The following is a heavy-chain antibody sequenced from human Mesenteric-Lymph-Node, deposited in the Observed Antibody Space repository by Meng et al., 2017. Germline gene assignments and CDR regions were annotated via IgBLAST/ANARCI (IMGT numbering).Heavy chain of an antibody. CDR1: GYTFTGYY. J-gene: IGHJ4*02. Sequence: QVQLVQAGAGVKKPGASVKVSCKASGYTFTGYYMHWVRQAPGQGLEWMGWINPNSGGTNYAQKFQGRVTMTRDTSISTAYMELSRLRSDDTAVYYCARDPSSWYAFRDDYWGQGTLVTVSS. CDR2: INPNSGGT. V-gene: IGHV1-2*02. D-gene: IGHD6-13*01. CDR3: ARDPSSWYAFRDDY.